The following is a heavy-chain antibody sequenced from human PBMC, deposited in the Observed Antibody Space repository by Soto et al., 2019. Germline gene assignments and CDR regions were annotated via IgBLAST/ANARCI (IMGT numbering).Heavy chain of an antibody. V-gene: IGHV1-69*13. D-gene: IGHD6-6*01. CDR3: ARDQGVAARPGNYYYYYGMDV. CDR2: IIPIFGTA. CDR1: GGTFSSYA. J-gene: IGHJ6*02. Sequence: GASVKVSCKASGGTFSSYAISWVRQAPGQGLEWMGGIIPIFGTANYAQKFQGRVTITADESTSTAYMELSSLRSEDTAVYYCARDQGVAARPGNYYYYYGMDVWGQGTTVTVSS.